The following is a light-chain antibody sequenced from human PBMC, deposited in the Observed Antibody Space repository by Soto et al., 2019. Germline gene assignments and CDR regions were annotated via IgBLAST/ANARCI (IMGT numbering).Light chain of an antibody. CDR2: KAS. V-gene: IGKV1-5*03. CDR3: QQYNSYPVK. CDR1: QSISSW. Sequence: DIQMTQSPSTLSASVGDRVTITCRASQSISSWLAWYQQKPGKAPKLLIYKASSLESGVPSRFSGSGSGTEFTLTISSLQPDDYATYYSQQYNSYPVKIGQGTKVDIK. J-gene: IGKJ1*01.